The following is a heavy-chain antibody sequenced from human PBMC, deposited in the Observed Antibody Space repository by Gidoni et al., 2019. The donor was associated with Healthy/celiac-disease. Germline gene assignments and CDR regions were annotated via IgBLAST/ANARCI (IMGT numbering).Heavy chain of an antibody. CDR2: ISGSGGST. V-gene: IGHV3-23*01. CDR1: GFTFSSYA. Sequence: EVQLLESGGGLVQPGGSLRLSCAASGFTFSSYAMSWVRQAPGKGLEWVSAISGSGGSTYYADSVKGRFTISRDNSKNTLYLQMNSLRAEDTAVYYCAKTPLRAARFALGAFDIWGQGTMVTVSS. J-gene: IGHJ3*02. D-gene: IGHD6-6*01. CDR3: AKTPLRAARFALGAFDI.